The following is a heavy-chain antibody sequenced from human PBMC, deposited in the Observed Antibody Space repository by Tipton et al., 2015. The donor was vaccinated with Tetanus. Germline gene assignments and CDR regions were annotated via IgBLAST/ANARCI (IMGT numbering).Heavy chain of an antibody. Sequence: TLSLTCAVYGGSFSGYYWSWIRQPPGKGLEWIGEINHSGSTNYNPSLKSRVTISVDTSKDQFSLKLSSVTAADTAVYYCEVGYSGYDPYYFDYWGQGTLVTVSS. CDR3: EVGYSGYDPYYFDY. V-gene: IGHV4-34*01. J-gene: IGHJ4*02. CDR2: INHSGST. D-gene: IGHD5-12*01. CDR1: GGSFSGYY.